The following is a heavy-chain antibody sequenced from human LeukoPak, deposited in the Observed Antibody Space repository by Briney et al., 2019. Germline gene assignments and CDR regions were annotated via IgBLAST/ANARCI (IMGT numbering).Heavy chain of an antibody. CDR1: GFTFSSYA. V-gene: IGHV3-23*01. J-gene: IGHJ4*02. CDR2: ISGSGGST. Sequence: GGSLRLSCAASGFTFSSYAMSWVRQAPGKGLEWDSAISGSGGSTYYADSVKGRFTISRDNSKNTLYLQMNSLRAEDTAVYYCAKVFRIYNYYDSSGYDYWGQGTLVTVSS. CDR3: AKVFRIYNYYDSSGYDY. D-gene: IGHD3-22*01.